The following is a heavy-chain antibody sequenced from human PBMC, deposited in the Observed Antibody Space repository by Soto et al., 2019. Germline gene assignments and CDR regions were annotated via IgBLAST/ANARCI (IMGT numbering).Heavy chain of an antibody. V-gene: IGHV1-2*02. CDR2: IDPNSGGT. D-gene: IGHD6-6*01. CDR3: ATLAARSFDY. CDR1: GYTFTGYY. Sequence: AAMKVSCKASGYTFTGYYMHWVRQAPGQGLEWMGWIDPNSGGTNYAQKFQGRVTMTRDTSISTAYMELSRLRSDDTAVYYCATLAARSFDYWGQGALVTVSS. J-gene: IGHJ4*02.